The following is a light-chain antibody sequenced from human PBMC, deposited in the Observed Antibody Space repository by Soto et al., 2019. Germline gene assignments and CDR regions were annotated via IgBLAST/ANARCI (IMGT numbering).Light chain of an antibody. V-gene: IGLV2-11*01. Sequence: QSVLTQPRSVSESPGQSVTISCTGTSSDVGGYNYVSWYQQHPGKAPKLMIYDDSKRPSGVPDRFSGSKSGNRASLTISGLQAEDEADYYCCSYAGSYSVVFGGGTKLTVL. CDR2: DDS. CDR1: SSDVGGYNY. CDR3: CSYAGSYSVV. J-gene: IGLJ2*01.